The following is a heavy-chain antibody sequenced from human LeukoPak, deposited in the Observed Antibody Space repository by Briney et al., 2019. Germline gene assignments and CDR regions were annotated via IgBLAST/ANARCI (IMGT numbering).Heavy chain of an antibody. D-gene: IGHD5-18*01. CDR3: ARDSGYSYGFPLSY. Sequence: GGSLRLSCAASGLTFSSYSMNWVRQAPGKGLEWVSSISSSSSYIYYADSVKGRFTISRDNAKNSLYLQMNSLRAEDTAVYYCARDSGYSYGFPLSYWGQGTLVTVSS. CDR2: ISSSSSYI. V-gene: IGHV3-21*01. J-gene: IGHJ4*02. CDR1: GLTFSSYS.